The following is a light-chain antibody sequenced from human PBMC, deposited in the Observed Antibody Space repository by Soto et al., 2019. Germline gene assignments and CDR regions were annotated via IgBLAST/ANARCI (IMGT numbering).Light chain of an antibody. CDR3: QQYGTSPT. CDR1: HSVRTTY. V-gene: IGKV3-20*01. J-gene: IGKJ1*01. CDR2: GAS. Sequence: EIVLTQSPGTLSLSAGEGATLSCRASHSVRTTYLAWYQQKPGQAPRLLIYGASSRATGIPDRFSGSGSGTDFTLTISRLEPEDFAVYYCQQYGTSPTFGQGTKVDIK.